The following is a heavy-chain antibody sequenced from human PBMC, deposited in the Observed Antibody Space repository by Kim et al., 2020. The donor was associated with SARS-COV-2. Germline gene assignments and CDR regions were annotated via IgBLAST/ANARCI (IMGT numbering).Heavy chain of an antibody. D-gene: IGHD6-13*01. CDR1: GGSISSYY. J-gene: IGHJ5*02. CDR3: ARDKYSSSWYSRLFDP. V-gene: IGHV4-59*01. Sequence: SETLSLTCTVSGGSISSYYWSWIRQPPGKGLEWIGYIYNSGRTNYIHSLKSRVTTSVDTSKNQIPLKLSSVTAADTAVYYCARDKYSSSWYSRLFDPWGQGTLVTVSS. CDR2: IYNSGRT.